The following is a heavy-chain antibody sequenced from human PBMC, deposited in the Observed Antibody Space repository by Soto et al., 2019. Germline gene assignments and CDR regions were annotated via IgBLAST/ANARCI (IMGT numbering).Heavy chain of an antibody. J-gene: IGHJ6*02. CDR1: GYTFTGYY. V-gene: IGHV1-2*04. Sequence: ASVKVSCKASGYTFTGYYMHWVRQAPGQGLEWMGWINPNSGGTNYAQKFQGWVTMTRDTSISTAYMELSRLRSDDTAVYYCARDLRDSSSWYKGYYYYGMDVWGQGTTVTVSS. CDR2: INPNSGGT. D-gene: IGHD6-13*01. CDR3: ARDLRDSSSWYKGYYYYGMDV.